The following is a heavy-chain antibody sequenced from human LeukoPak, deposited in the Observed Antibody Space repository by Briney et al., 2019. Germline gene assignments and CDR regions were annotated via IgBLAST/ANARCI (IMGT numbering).Heavy chain of an antibody. Sequence: QPGGSLWLSCAASGFTFNTYWMHWVRQAPGKGLLWVSRITADGSSTRYADSVKGRFTISRDNAKNTLYLQMNSLRAEDTAVYYCARPISSGSIDYWGQGTLVTVSS. CDR3: ARPISSGSIDY. CDR1: GFTFNTYW. J-gene: IGHJ4*02. V-gene: IGHV3-74*01. D-gene: IGHD6-19*01. CDR2: ITADGSST.